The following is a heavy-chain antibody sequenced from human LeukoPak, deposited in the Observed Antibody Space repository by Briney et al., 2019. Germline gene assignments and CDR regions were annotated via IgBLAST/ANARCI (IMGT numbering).Heavy chain of an antibody. CDR3: ARSSYLWSGAFDY. Sequence: GGSLRLSCAASGFTFSSNYMSWVRQAPGKGLEGVSVIYSGGSTYYADTVKGRFTISRDNSKNTLYLQMNSLRAEDTAVYYCARSSYLWSGAFDYWGQGTLVTVSS. D-gene: IGHD3-10*01. V-gene: IGHV3-66*01. CDR1: GFTFSSNY. J-gene: IGHJ4*02. CDR2: IYSGGST.